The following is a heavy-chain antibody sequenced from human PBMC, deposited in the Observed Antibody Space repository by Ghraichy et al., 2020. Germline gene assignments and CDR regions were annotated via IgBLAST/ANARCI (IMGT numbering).Heavy chain of an antibody. CDR2: IYYSGSA. CDR3: ARGGTNWFDP. J-gene: IGHJ5*02. Sequence: SETLSLTCTVSGGSISSSYWSWIRQSPGKGLEWIGYIYYSGSANYNPSLKSQVTISMDTSKNQFSLKMNSVTAADTAVYYCARGGTNWFDPWGQGTLVTVSS. D-gene: IGHD1-7*01. CDR1: GGSISSSY. V-gene: IGHV4-59*01.